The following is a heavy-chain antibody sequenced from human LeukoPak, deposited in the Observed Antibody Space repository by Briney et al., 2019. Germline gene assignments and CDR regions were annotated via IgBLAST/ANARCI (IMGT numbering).Heavy chain of an antibody. Sequence: GGTLRLSCAASGFTFSNYEMNWVRQAPGKGLEWVSYISSRGGTIYYADSVKGRFTISRDNAKNSLFLQMNSLRAEDTAVYYCARDHLTTGFFDYWGQGTLVTVSS. J-gene: IGHJ4*02. CDR3: ARDHLTTGFFDY. V-gene: IGHV3-48*03. CDR2: ISSRGGTI. D-gene: IGHD4-11*01. CDR1: GFTFSNYE.